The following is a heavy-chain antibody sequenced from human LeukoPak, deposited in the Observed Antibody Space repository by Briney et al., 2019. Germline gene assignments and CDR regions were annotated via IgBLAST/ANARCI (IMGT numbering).Heavy chain of an antibody. D-gene: IGHD6-13*01. CDR1: AFTFSSYW. V-gene: IGHV3-74*01. CDR3: TRGSPGYSSSWLDF. Sequence: GGSLRLSCATSAFTFSSYWMHWVRQAPGKGLVWVSRINSDGSSRSYADYVKGRFTISRDDAKNTLYLQMSSLSVDDTAIYYCTRGSPGYSSSWLDFWGQGILVTVSS. CDR2: INSDGSSR. J-gene: IGHJ4*01.